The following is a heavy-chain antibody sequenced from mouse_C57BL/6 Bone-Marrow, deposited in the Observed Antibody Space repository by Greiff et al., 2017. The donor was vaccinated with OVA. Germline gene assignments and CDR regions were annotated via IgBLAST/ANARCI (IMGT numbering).Heavy chain of an antibody. CDR1: GFTFSSYA. J-gene: IGHJ3*01. Sequence: DVMLVESGGGLVKPGGSLKLSCAASGFTFSSYAMSWVRQTPEKRLEWVATISDGGSYTYYPDTVKGRFTISSDNAKNNLYLQKSHLKSEDTAMYYGARARYGSSYPAWFAYWGQGTLVTVSA. D-gene: IGHD1-1*01. V-gene: IGHV5-4*03. CDR2: ISDGGSYT. CDR3: ARARYGSSYPAWFAY.